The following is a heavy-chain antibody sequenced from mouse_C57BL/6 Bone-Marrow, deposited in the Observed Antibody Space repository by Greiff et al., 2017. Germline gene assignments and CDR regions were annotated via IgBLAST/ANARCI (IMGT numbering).Heavy chain of an antibody. J-gene: IGHJ2*01. D-gene: IGHD4-1*01. CDR1: GYTFTSYW. Sequence: QVQLQQPGAELVMPGASVKMSCKASGYTFTSYWITWVKQRPGQGLEWIGEIYPTGGRTNYNEKFKSKSILTVDTSSTTAYMQLSSLTSEDSAVFYCARSGPLGRSIDYWGQGTTLTVSS. CDR3: ARSGPLGRSIDY. CDR2: IYPTGGRT. V-gene: IGHV1-55*01.